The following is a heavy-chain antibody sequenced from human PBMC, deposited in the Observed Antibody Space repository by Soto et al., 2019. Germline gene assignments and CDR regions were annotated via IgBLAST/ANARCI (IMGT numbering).Heavy chain of an antibody. D-gene: IGHD2-21*02. V-gene: IGHV4-39*01. Sequence: PSETLSLTCSVFGDSISNLDYFWALIRQPPGQALEYIGYIYKSATTYYNPSFKSRVTISIDTSKNQFSLKLSSVTATDTAVYYCARQRTTVVTQAYLDHWGQGALVTVSS. CDR1: GDSISNLDYF. CDR3: ARQRTTVVTQAYLDH. CDR2: IYKSATT. J-gene: IGHJ4*02.